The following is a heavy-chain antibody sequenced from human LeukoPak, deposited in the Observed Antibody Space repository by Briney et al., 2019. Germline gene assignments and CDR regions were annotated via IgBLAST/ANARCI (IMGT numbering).Heavy chain of an antibody. CDR1: GFTFSSYS. Sequence: PGGSLRLSYAASGFTFSSYSMNWVRQAPGKGLEWVGRIKSKTDGGTTDYAAPVKGRFTISRDDSKNTLYLHMNSLKTEDTAVYYCTSRNTRGVWGQGTMVTVSS. V-gene: IGHV3-15*01. J-gene: IGHJ3*01. D-gene: IGHD2-15*01. CDR2: IKSKTDGGTT. CDR3: TSRNTRGV.